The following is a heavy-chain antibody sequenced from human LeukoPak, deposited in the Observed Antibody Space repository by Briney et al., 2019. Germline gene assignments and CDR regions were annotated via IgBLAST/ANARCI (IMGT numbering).Heavy chain of an antibody. CDR2: INPSGGRT. CDR1: GNTFTSYC. J-gene: IGHJ4*02. D-gene: IGHD6-13*01. Sequence: ASVKVSCKASGNTFTSYCMHWVRQAPGQGLEWMGIINPSGGRTNYAQKFQGRVTMTRDTSTSAVYMELSSLRSEDTAMYYCAGDNTAGGPFDYWGQGTLVTVSS. CDR3: AGDNTAGGPFDY. V-gene: IGHV1-46*01.